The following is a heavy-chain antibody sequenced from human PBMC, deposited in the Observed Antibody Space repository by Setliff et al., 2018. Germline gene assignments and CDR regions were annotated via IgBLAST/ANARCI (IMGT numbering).Heavy chain of an antibody. CDR1: GGSFTGTTYY. Sequence: SETLSLTCTVSGGSFTGTTYYWGWIRQSPGKGLEWIGEINHSGSTNYNPSLKTRVTISVDTSKNQFSLTLSSVTAADTAVYYCARETTMTYYFYYMDVWGKGTTVTVSS. CDR2: INHSGST. J-gene: IGHJ6*03. CDR3: ARETTMTYYFYYMDV. V-gene: IGHV4-39*07. D-gene: IGHD4-17*01.